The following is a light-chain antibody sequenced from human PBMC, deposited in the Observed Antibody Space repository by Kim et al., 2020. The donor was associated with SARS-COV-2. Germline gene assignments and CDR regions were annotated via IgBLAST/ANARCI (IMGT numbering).Light chain of an antibody. CDR2: DAS. J-gene: IGKJ4*01. CDR3: QQRSKWPLT. Sequence: EIVLTQSPATLSLSPGERVTLSCRASQSISTYLGCYQQKPGQAPRLLISDASNRATGIPARFSGSGSGTDFTLTISSQGPEDFAIYYCQQRSKWPLTFGGGTKVDIK. CDR1: QSISTY. V-gene: IGKV3-11*01.